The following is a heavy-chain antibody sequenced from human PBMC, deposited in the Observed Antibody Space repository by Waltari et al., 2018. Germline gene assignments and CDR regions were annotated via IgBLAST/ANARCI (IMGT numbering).Heavy chain of an antibody. Sequence: QVQLQESGPGLVKPSETLSLTCAVSGYSISSGYYWGWIRQPPGKGLEWIGSIYHRGSTYYNPSLKSRVTISVDTSKNQFSLKLSSVTAADTAVYYCARVTTTVTTGYFQHWGQGTLVTVSS. CDR3: ARVTTTVTTGYFQH. CDR1: GYSISSGYY. V-gene: IGHV4-38-2*01. CDR2: IYHRGST. D-gene: IGHD4-17*01. J-gene: IGHJ1*01.